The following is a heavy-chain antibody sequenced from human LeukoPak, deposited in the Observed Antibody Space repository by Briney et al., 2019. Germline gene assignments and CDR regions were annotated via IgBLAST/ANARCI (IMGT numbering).Heavy chain of an antibody. V-gene: IGHV4-39*02. CDR3: ARAVGTTTGLFDY. D-gene: IGHD1-26*01. CDR2: IHYSKMT. J-gene: IGHJ4*02. Sequence: SSETLSLTCTVSGGSISSRRYYWSWIRQSPGKGLDWIGSIHYSKMTFYNPSLKSRVTMSLDTSKNRFSLNLSSVTAADTAVYYCARAVGTTTGLFDYWGQGALVTVSS. CDR1: GGSISSRRYY.